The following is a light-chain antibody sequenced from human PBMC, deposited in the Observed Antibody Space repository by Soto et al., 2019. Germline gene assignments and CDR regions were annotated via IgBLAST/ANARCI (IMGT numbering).Light chain of an antibody. V-gene: IGLV2-14*01. CDR3: SSLSTTSTPIV. Sequence: QSVLSPPSSMSGSPGQSITIPCTGASSDIGLYNYVSWYQHHPGKAPKLLISEVNVRPSGLSDRFSASKAGNTASLTISGLQPEDEAYYYCSSLSTTSTPIVFGSGTKVTVL. J-gene: IGLJ1*01. CDR1: SSDIGLYNY. CDR2: EVN.